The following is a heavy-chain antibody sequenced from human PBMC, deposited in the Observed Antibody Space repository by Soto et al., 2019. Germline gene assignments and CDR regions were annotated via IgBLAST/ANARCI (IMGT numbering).Heavy chain of an antibody. CDR3: AKDAAGSYYYYMDV. CDR2: ISWSSGSI. V-gene: IGHV3-9*01. Sequence: EVQLVESGGGLVQPGRSLRLSCAASGFTFDDYAMHWVRQAPGKGLEWVSGISWSSGSIGYADSVKGRFTISRDNAKNSLYLQMNSLRAEDTALYYCAKDAAGSYYYYMDVWGKGTTVTVSS. D-gene: IGHD6-13*01. J-gene: IGHJ6*03. CDR1: GFTFDDYA.